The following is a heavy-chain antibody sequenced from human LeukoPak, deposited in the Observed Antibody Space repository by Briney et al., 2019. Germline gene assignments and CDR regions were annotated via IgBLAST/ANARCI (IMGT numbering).Heavy chain of an antibody. CDR2: IYYSGST. CDR3: ARHPTRGQWLVLGFDY. V-gene: IGHV4-39*01. Sequence: SETLSLTCTVSGGSINSSSYYWGWIRQPPGKGLEWIGSIYYSGSTYYNPSLKSRVTISVDTSKDQFSLKLSSVTAADTAVYYCARHPTRGQWLVLGFDYWGQGTLVTVSS. D-gene: IGHD6-19*01. J-gene: IGHJ4*02. CDR1: GGSINSSSYY.